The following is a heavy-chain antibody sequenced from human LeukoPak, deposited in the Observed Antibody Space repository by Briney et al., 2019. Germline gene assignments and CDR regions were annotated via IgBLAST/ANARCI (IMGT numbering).Heavy chain of an antibody. CDR1: GFTFSSYG. Sequence: GGSLRLSCAASGFTFSSYGMHWVRQAPGKGLEWVSVIYSGGSTYYADSVKGRFTISRDNAKNSLYLQMNSLRAEDTAVYYCAELGITMIGGVWGKGTTVTISS. CDR2: IYSGGST. D-gene: IGHD3-10*02. CDR3: AELGITMIGGV. V-gene: IGHV3-NL1*01. J-gene: IGHJ6*04.